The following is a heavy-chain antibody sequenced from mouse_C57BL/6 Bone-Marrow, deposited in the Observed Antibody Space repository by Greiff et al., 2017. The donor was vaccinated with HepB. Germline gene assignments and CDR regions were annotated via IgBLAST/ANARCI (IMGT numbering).Heavy chain of an antibody. J-gene: IGHJ3*01. CDR2: IGSKSNNYAT. CDR3: VMGLRLLFAD. D-gene: IGHD2-4*01. Sequence: EVKVIESGGGLVQPKGSLKLSCAASGFSFNTYAMNWVRQAPGEGLEWVARIGSKSNNYATNYANSVNDSFTISIDDSESMLYLQMNNSKTEDTAMYYCVMGLRLLFADWGQGALVTVAA. V-gene: IGHV10-1*01. CDR1: GFSFNTYA.